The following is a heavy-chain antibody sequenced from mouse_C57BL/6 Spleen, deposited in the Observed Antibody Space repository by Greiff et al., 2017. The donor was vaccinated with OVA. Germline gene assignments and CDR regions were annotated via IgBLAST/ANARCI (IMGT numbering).Heavy chain of an antibody. CDR3: TRLIYYGNLDAMDY. V-gene: IGHV1-15*01. CDR2: IDPETGGT. Sequence: VQLQQSGAELVRPGASVTLSCKASGYTFTDYEMHWVKQTPVHGLEWIGAIDPETGGTAYNQKFKGKAILTADKSSSTAYMELRSLTSEDSAVYYCTRLIYYGNLDAMDYWGQGTSVTVSS. CDR1: GYTFTDYE. D-gene: IGHD2-1*01. J-gene: IGHJ4*01.